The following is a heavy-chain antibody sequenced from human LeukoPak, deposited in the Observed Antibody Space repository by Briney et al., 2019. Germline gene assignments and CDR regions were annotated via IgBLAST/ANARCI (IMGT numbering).Heavy chain of an antibody. J-gene: IGHJ3*02. CDR2: IYYSGST. Sequence: SETLSLTCAVYGGSLSVYYWSWIRQPPGKGLEWIGYIYYSGSTNYNPSLKSRVTISVDTSKNQFSLKLSSVTAADTAVYYCARAHKLNAFDIWGQGTMVTVSS. CDR1: GGSLSVYY. V-gene: IGHV4-59*01. CDR3: ARAHKLNAFDI. D-gene: IGHD1-1*01.